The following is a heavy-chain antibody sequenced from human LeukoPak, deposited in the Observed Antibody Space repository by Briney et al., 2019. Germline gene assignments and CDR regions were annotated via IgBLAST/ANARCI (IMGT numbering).Heavy chain of an antibody. J-gene: IGHJ4*02. CDR3: ARPSGVSAAGSPYYFDY. Sequence: GASVKVSCKASGYTFPSYGITWVRQAPGQGLECMGWISPYSGNTDYAQKFQGRVTMTTDTSTTTAYMELRSLRSDDTAVYYCARPSGVSAAGSPYYFDYWGQGTLVTVSS. D-gene: IGHD6-13*01. CDR1: GYTFPSYG. CDR2: ISPYSGNT. V-gene: IGHV1-18*01.